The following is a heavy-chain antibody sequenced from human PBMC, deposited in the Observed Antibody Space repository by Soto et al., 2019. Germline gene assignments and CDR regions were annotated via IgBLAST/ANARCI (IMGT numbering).Heavy chain of an antibody. J-gene: IGHJ6*02. CDR3: ARTGSYYDILTGYYSIYYGMDV. Sequence: QVQLVQSGAEVKKPGASVKVSCKASGYTFTSYGISWVRQAPGQGLEWMGWISAYNGNTNYAQKLQGRVTMTTDTSTSTAYMELRSLRSDDPAVYYCARTGSYYDILTGYYSIYYGMDVWGQGTTVTVSS. D-gene: IGHD3-9*01. V-gene: IGHV1-18*04. CDR2: ISAYNGNT. CDR1: GYTFTSYG.